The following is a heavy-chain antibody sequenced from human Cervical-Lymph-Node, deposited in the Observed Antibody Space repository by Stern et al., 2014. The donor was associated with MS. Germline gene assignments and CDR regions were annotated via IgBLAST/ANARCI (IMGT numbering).Heavy chain of an antibody. CDR1: GFAFSHYS. CDR2: ISSSSYI. Sequence: EVQLVESGGGLVKPGGSLRLSCAASGFAFSHYSMNWVRQAPGKGLEWVSFISSSSYIYYADSVKGRFTISRDNAKNSLFLQMNSLRAEDTALYYCTNSGYDSFRLIEYWGQGALVTVSS. J-gene: IGHJ4*02. CDR3: TNSGYDSFRLIEY. D-gene: IGHD5-12*01. V-gene: IGHV3-21*01.